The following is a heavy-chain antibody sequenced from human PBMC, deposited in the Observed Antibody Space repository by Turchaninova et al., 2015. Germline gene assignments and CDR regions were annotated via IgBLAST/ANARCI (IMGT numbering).Heavy chain of an antibody. V-gene: IGHV1-2*04. D-gene: IGHD6-19*01. CDR2: INPNSGGT. Sequence: VQRVQSGAEVKNPGASVRVSCTAHGYPFPGYYMLWGGQAPGQGREWMGWINPNSGGTNYAQKFQGWVTMTRDTSISTAYMELSRLRSDDTAVYYCARDQIIAVAGPYYYYGMDVWGQGTTVTVSS. CDR1: GYPFPGYY. J-gene: IGHJ6*02. CDR3: ARDQIIAVAGPYYYYGMDV.